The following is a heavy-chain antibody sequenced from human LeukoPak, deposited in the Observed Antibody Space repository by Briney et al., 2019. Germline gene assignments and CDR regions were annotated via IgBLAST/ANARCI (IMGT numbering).Heavy chain of an antibody. V-gene: IGHV1-46*01. D-gene: IGHD3-10*01. CDR3: ARDLTMVRGVIRYNWFDP. CDR1: GYTFTSYY. J-gene: IGHJ5*02. CDR2: INPSGGST. Sequence: GASVKVSCKASGYTFTSYYMHWVRQAPGQGLEWMGIINPSGGSTSYAQKFQGRVTMTRDTSISTAYMELSRLRSDDTAVYYCARDLTMVRGVIRYNWFDPWGQGTLVTVSS.